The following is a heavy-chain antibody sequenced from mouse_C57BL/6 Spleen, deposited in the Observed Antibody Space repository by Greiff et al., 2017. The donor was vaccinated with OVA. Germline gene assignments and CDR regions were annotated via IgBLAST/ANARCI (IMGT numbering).Heavy chain of an antibody. V-gene: IGHV2-9*01. D-gene: IGHD2-3*01. CDR1: GFSLTSYG. CDR3: AKHRGDGYYDAMDY. J-gene: IGHJ4*01. Sequence: VKVVESGPGLVAPSQSLSITCTVSGFSLTSYGVDWVRQPPGKGLEWLGVIWGGGSTNYNSALMSRLSISKDNSKSQVFLKMKSLQTDDTAMYYCAKHRGDGYYDAMDYWGQGTSVTVSS. CDR2: IWGGGST.